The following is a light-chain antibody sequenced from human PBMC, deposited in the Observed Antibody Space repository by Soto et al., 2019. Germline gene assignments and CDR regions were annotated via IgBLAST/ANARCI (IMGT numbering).Light chain of an antibody. CDR1: NSNIGSHT. V-gene: IGLV1-44*01. J-gene: IGLJ3*02. CDR3: AAWDDSLNGGV. Sequence: QSVLTQPPSASGTPGQRVTISCSGSNSNIGSHTVNWYQQLPGTAPKLLIYSNNQRPSGVPARFSGSRSGTSASLAIGGLQSEDEADYYCAAWDDSLNGGVFGGGTKLTVL. CDR2: SNN.